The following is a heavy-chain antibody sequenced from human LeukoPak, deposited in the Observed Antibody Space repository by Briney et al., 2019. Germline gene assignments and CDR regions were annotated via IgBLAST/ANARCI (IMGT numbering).Heavy chain of an antibody. CDR1: GFTFSSYG. D-gene: IGHD3-9*01. CDR2: IRYDGSNK. V-gene: IGHV3-30*02. J-gene: IGHJ3*02. CDR3: ARSGNARLRYFDWLLGAFDI. Sequence: GGSLRLSCAASGFTFSSYGMHWVRQAPGKGLEWVAFIRYDGSNKYYADSVKGRFTISRDNSKNTLYLQMNSLRAEDTAVYYCARSGNARLRYFDWLLGAFDIWGQGTMVTVSS.